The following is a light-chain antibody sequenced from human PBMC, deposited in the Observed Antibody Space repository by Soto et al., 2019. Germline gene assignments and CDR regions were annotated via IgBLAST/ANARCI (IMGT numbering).Light chain of an antibody. CDR3: SSYTSSSTQVV. J-gene: IGLJ2*01. CDR1: SSDVGGYNY. CDR2: DVS. Sequence: QSALTQPASVSGSPGQSITISCTGTSSDVGGYNYVSWYQQHPGKAPKLMIYDVSNRPLGVSNRFSGSKSGNTASLTISGLQAEDEADYYCSSYTSSSTQVVFGGGTQLTVL. V-gene: IGLV2-14*01.